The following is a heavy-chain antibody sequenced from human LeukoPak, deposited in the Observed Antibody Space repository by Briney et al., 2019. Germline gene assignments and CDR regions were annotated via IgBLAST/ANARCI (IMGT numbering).Heavy chain of an antibody. D-gene: IGHD3-10*01. V-gene: IGHV3-74*01. CDR1: GFTFSSYW. CDR2: INSDGSST. CDR3: ARDSWFGELYYYYYMDV. Sequence: GGSLRLSCSASGFTFSSYWMHWVRQAPGKGLVWVSRINSDGSSTSYADSVKGRFTISRDNAKNSLYLQMNSLRAEDTAVYYCARDSWFGELYYYYYMDVWGKGTTVTISS. J-gene: IGHJ6*03.